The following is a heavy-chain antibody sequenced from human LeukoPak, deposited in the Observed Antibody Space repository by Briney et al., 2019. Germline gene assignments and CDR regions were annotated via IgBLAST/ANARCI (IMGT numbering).Heavy chain of an antibody. CDR1: GFTVSSNY. V-gene: IGHV3-53*05. J-gene: IGHJ4*02. CDR3: AKDDSGSGFDY. CDR2: IYSAGST. D-gene: IGHD6-19*01. Sequence: GGSLRFSCAASGFTVSSNYMSWVRQAPGKGLEWVSVIYSAGSTHYADSVKGRFTISRDNSKNTLYLQMNSLRAEDTAVYYCAKDDSGSGFDYWGQGTLVTVSS.